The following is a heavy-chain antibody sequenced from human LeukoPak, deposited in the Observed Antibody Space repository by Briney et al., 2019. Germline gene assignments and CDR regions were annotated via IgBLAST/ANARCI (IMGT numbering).Heavy chain of an antibody. J-gene: IGHJ4*02. CDR3: AREMGTMVRGVPPSFDY. D-gene: IGHD3-10*01. CDR1: GYTFTGYY. V-gene: IGHV1-2*02. CDR2: INPNSGGT. Sequence: ASVKVSCKASGYTFTGYYMHWVRQAPGQGLEWMGWINPNSGGTNYAQKFQGRVTMTRDTSISTAYMELSRLRSDDTAVYCCAREMGTMVRGVPPSFDYWGQGTLVPVSS.